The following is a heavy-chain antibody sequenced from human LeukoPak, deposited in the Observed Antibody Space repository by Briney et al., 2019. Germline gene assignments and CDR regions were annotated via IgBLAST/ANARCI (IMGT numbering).Heavy chain of an antibody. D-gene: IGHD3-3*01. CDR1: GGSINNYY. V-gene: IGHV4-59*12. CDR2: IYYTGST. J-gene: IGHJ5*02. CDR3: ARDRSYDFWSGYYRNNWFDP. Sequence: SETLSLTCTVSGGSINNYYWSWVRQPPGAGLEWLAYIYYTGSTNYNPSLKTRLTISVDTSKNQFSLRLNSVTAADTAVYYCARDRSYDFWSGYYRNNWFDPWGQGALVTVSS.